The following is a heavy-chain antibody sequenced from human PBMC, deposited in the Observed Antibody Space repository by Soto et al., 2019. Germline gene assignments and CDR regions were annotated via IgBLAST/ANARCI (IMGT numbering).Heavy chain of an antibody. D-gene: IGHD3-3*01. Sequence: QVQLVQSGAEVKKPGASVKVSCKALGYTFTSYYIHWVRQAAGQGLEWMGIINPSAGSISYAESMQGRLTVTRDTSTSTVHMELNSLRSEDTAVYYCARDRNELWKGTYGMDVWGQGTPVTVSS. CDR1: GYTFTSYY. J-gene: IGHJ6*02. CDR2: INPSAGSI. V-gene: IGHV1-46*04. CDR3: ARDRNELWKGTYGMDV.